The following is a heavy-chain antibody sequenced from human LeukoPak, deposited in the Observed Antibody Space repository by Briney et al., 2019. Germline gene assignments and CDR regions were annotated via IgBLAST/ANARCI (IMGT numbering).Heavy chain of an antibody. D-gene: IGHD2-2*01. CDR1: GFTFSSYA. CDR2: ISYDGSNK. CDR3: ARDMPGAFDI. J-gene: IGHJ3*02. V-gene: IGHV3-30-3*01. Sequence: GRSLRLSCAASGFTFSSYAMHWVRQAPGKGLEWVAVISYDGSNKYYADSVKGRFTISRDNSKNTLYLQMSSLRAEDTAVYYCARDMPGAFDIWGQGTMVTVSS.